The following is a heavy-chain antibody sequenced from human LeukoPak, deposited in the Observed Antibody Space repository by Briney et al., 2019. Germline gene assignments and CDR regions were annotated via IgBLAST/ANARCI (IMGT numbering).Heavy chain of an antibody. J-gene: IGHJ4*02. CDR1: GYTFTGYY. CDR3: ARGPDYGGTIDY. CDR2: INPNNGGT. Sequence: ASVKVSCKASGYTFTGYYMHWVRQAPGQGLEWMGWINPNNGGTNYAQKFQGRVTMTRDTSISTAYMELSSLTSDDTAVYYCARGPDYGGTIDYWGQGTLVIVSS. D-gene: IGHD4-23*01. V-gene: IGHV1-2*02.